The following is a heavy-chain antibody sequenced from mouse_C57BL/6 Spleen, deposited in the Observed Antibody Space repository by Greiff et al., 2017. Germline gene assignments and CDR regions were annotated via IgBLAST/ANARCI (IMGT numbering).Heavy chain of an antibody. CDR1: GFTFSSYG. J-gene: IGHJ3*01. Sequence: EVKLVESGGDLVKPGGSLKLSCAASGFTFSSYGMSWVRQTPDKRLEWVATISSGGSYTYYPDSVKGRFTISRDNAKNTLYLQMSSLKSEDTAMYYCARPQTAQATWTFAYWGQGTLVTVSA. CDR2: ISSGGSYT. V-gene: IGHV5-6*01. D-gene: IGHD3-2*02. CDR3: ARPQTAQATWTFAY.